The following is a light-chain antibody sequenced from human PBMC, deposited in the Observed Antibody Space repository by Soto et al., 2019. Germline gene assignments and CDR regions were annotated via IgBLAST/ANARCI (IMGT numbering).Light chain of an antibody. CDR3: NSYTTSSTYV. V-gene: IGLV2-14*01. J-gene: IGLJ1*01. Sequence: QSVLTQPASVSGSPGQPITISCTGTSSDVGGYNYVSWYQQHPGKAPKVMIYDVSNRPSGVSNRFSGSKSGNTASLTISGLQAEDEADYYCNSYTTSSTYVFGTGTRSP. CDR2: DVS. CDR1: SSDVGGYNY.